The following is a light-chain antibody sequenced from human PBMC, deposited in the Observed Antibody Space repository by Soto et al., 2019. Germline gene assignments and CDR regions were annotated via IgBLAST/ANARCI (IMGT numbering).Light chain of an antibody. Sequence: QSVLTQPRSVSGSPGQSVTISCTGTSSDVGGYNYVSWYQQHPGKAPKLMIYDVSKRPSGVPGRFSGSKSGNTASLTISGLQAEDEADYYCCSYAGSYIVFGGGTKVTVL. CDR2: DVS. CDR1: SSDVGGYNY. CDR3: CSYAGSYIV. V-gene: IGLV2-11*01. J-gene: IGLJ2*01.